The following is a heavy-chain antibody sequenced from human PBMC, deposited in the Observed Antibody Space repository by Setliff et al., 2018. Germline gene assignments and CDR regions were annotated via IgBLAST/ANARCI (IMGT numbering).Heavy chain of an antibody. V-gene: IGHV1-69-2*01. Sequence: ASVKVSCKASGYAFGSSGISWVRQAPGKGLEWMGFVDPDDGETVYAEEFQGRVAMTADTSTDTAYLQLSGLRSEDTAVYYCAPGFFYGSQRSAWGQGTLVTVSS. CDR2: VDPDDGET. CDR3: APGFFYGSQRSA. D-gene: IGHD3-10*01. J-gene: IGHJ5*02. CDR1: GYAFGSSG.